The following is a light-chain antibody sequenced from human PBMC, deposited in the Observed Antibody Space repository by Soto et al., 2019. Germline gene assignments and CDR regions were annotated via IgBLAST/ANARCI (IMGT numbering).Light chain of an antibody. V-gene: IGLV2-8*01. CDR1: SSDVGGYNY. CDR3: SSYAGSNNLV. Sequence: QSALTQPPSASGSPGQSVTISCTGSSSDVGGYNYVSWYQHHPGKAPKLMIYEVSERPSGVPDRFSGSKSGNTASLTVSGLQADDEADYYCSSYAGSNNLVFGRGTKLTVL. J-gene: IGLJ2*01. CDR2: EVS.